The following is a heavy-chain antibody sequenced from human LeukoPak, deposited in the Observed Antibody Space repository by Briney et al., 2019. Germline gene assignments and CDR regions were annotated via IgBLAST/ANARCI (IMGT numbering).Heavy chain of an antibody. CDR3: VKEVDSSSWVFDY. CDR2: IFSGGTT. V-gene: IGHV3-53*05. J-gene: IGHJ4*02. D-gene: IGHD6-13*01. CDR1: GFTVSSTY. Sequence: GSLRLSCAASGFTVSSTYMSWVRQAPGKGLEWVSVIFSGGTTYYADSVKGRFTISRDKSKNTLYLQMNSLRAGDTAVYYCVKEVDSSSWVFDYWGQGTLVTVSS.